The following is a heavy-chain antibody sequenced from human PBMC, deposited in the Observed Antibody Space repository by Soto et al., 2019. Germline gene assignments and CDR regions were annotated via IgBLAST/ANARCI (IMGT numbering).Heavy chain of an antibody. CDR3: AKDLIGYCSGGSCYSGLHY. J-gene: IGHJ4*02. D-gene: IGHD2-15*01. CDR1: GFTFSSYG. V-gene: IGHV3-30*18. CDR2: RSYDGSNK. Sequence: QVQLVESGEGVVQPGRSLRLSCAASGFTFSSYGMHWVSQAPGKGLEWVAVRSYDGSNKYYADSVKGRFTISRDNSKNTLYLQMNSLRAEDTAVYYCAKDLIGYCSGGSCYSGLHYWGQGTLVTVSS.